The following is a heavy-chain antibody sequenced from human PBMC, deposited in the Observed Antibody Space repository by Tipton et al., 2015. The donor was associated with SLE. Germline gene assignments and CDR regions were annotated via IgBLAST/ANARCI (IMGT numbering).Heavy chain of an antibody. D-gene: IGHD2-2*01. CDR2: IGRDGSTT. CDR3: ARYSSVTSRYGYFDY. J-gene: IGHJ4*02. Sequence: GSLRLSCAASGLTFSSHGMHWVRQAPGKGLVWVARIGRDGSTTRYADSVKGRFTISRDDRKNTLYLQMNSLRAEDTAMYYCARYSSVTSRYGYFDYWGQGILVTVSS. CDR1: GLTFSSHG. V-gene: IGHV3-74*01.